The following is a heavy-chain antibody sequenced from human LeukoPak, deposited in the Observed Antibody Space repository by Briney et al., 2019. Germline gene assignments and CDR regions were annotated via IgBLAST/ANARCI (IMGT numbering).Heavy chain of an antibody. J-gene: IGHJ3*02. CDR1: GYTFTGYY. V-gene: IGHV1-2*04. D-gene: IGHD3-10*01. CDR3: AREGWDYGSGSYSNDAFDI. Sequence: ASVKVSCKASGYTFTGYYMHWVRQAPGQGLEWMGWINPNSGGTNYAQKFQGWVTMTRDTSISTAYMELSRLRSDDTAVYYCAREGWDYGSGSYSNDAFDIWGQGTMVTVPS. CDR2: INPNSGGT.